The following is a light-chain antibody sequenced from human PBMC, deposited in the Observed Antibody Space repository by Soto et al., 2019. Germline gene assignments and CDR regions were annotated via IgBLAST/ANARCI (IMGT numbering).Light chain of an antibody. J-gene: IGKJ2*01. CDR3: QQYGSSPPTMYT. Sequence: EIVLTQSPGTLSLSPGERATLSCRASQSVTSSYLAWYQQKPVQAPRLLIYGASSRATGIPDRFSGSGSGTDFTLTISRLEPEDFAVYYCQQYGSSPPTMYTFGQGTKLEIK. CDR1: QSVTSSY. CDR2: GAS. V-gene: IGKV3-20*01.